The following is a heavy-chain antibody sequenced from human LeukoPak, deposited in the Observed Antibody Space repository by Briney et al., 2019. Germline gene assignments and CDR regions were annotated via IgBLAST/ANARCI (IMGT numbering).Heavy chain of an antibody. Sequence: GGSLRLSCAASGFTFDDYAMHWVRQAPGKGLEWVSLISGDGGSTYYADSVKGRFTISRDNSINSLYLQMNSLRTEDTALYYCAKDLLYSSGWSAPDYWGQGTLVTVSS. V-gene: IGHV3-43*02. D-gene: IGHD6-19*01. CDR1: GFTFDDYA. CDR3: AKDLLYSSGWSAPDY. CDR2: ISGDGGST. J-gene: IGHJ4*02.